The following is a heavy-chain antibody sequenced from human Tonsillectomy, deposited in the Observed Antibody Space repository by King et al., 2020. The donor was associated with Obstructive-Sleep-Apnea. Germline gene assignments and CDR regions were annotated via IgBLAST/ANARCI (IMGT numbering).Heavy chain of an antibody. CDR2: IIPIFGTA. V-gene: IGHV1-69*12. Sequence: QLVQSGAEVKKPGSSVKVSCKASGGTFSSYAINWVRQAPGQGLEWMGGIIPIFGTANYAQKFQGRVTITADESTSTAYMKLSSLRSEDTAVYYCARITAAGTGWFYPWGQGTLVTVSS. J-gene: IGHJ5*02. D-gene: IGHD6-13*01. CDR1: GGTFSSYA. CDR3: ARITAAGTGWFYP.